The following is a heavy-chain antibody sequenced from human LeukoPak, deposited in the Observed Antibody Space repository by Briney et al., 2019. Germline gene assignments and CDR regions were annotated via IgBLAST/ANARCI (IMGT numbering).Heavy chain of an antibody. J-gene: IGHJ4*02. CDR1: GFTFSTYW. Sequence: GGSLRLSCAASGFTFSTYWMHWVRQAPGKGLVWVSRSRNYADSVKGRFTISRDNAKNTLYLQMNSLRAEDTAVYYCASASSRRIAAGGDYWGQGTLVTVSS. D-gene: IGHD6-13*01. CDR3: ASASSRRIAAGGDY. CDR2: SR. V-gene: IGHV3-74*01.